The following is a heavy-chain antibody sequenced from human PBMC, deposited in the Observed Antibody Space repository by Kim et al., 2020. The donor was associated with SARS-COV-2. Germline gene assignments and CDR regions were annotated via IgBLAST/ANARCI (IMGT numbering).Heavy chain of an antibody. CDR3: AKGSGFDYYSGMDV. CDR1: GFTFTNYA. V-gene: IGHV3-23*01. CDR2: VNGGGGST. J-gene: IGHJ6*02. Sequence: GGSLRLSCAASGFTFTNYAMNWVRQAPGMGXEWVSAVNGGGGSTYHADSVKGRFTISTDKSKNTLYLQMNNLRGEDTAVYYCAKGSGFDYYSGMDVWGQGTTVTVSS. D-gene: IGHD3-10*01.